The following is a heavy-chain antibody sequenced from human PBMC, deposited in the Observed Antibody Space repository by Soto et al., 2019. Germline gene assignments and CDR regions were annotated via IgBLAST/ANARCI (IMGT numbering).Heavy chain of an antibody. CDR2: ISSSSSYI. D-gene: IGHD2-15*01. V-gene: IGHV3-21*01. CDR3: ASVGTRYCSGGSCRYYYGMDV. CDR1: GFTFSSYS. J-gene: IGHJ6*02. Sequence: GGSLRLSCAASGFTFSSYSMNWVRQAPGKGLEWVSSISSSSSYIYYADSVKGRFTISRDNAKNSLYLQMNSLRAEDTAVYYCASVGTRYCSGGSCRYYYGMDVWGQGTTVTVSS.